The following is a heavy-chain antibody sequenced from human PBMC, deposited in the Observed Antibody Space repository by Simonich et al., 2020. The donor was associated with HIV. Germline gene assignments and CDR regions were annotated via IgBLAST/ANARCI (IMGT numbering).Heavy chain of an antibody. D-gene: IGHD6-19*01. J-gene: IGHJ2*01. CDR1: GYTFTGYY. CDR2: INPNSGGI. Sequence: QVQLVQSGAEVKKPGASVKVSCKSCGYTFTGYYIHWVRQAPGQGLEWMGRINPNSGGINYVQKFQGRVTMTRDTSISTAYMELSRLRSDDTAVYYCARSSLTLAGYWYFDLWGRGTLVTVSS. CDR3: ARSSLTLAGYWYFDL. V-gene: IGHV1-2*06.